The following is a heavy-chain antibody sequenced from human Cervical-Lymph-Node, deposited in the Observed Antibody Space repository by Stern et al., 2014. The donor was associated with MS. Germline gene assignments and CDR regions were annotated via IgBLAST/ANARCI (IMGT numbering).Heavy chain of an antibody. Sequence: VQLVESGAEVKKPGESLKISCKGSGYTFTNNWIAWVRQMPGKGLECMGIIYPPDSNTRYSPSFQGQVTISVDKYSNTAYLQWSSLTASDSAMYYCAGQGCGSTSCHSIDYWGQGTLITVSS. CDR3: AGQGCGSTSCHSIDY. J-gene: IGHJ4*02. CDR2: IYPPDSNT. V-gene: IGHV5-51*01. CDR1: GYTFTNNW. D-gene: IGHD2-2*02.